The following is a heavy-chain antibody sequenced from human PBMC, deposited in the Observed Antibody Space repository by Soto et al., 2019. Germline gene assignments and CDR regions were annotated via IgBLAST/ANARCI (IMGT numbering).Heavy chain of an antibody. D-gene: IGHD3-3*01. V-gene: IGHV3-30*18. CDR2: ISYDGSNT. J-gene: IGHJ4*02. CDR1: GFTISSYG. CDR3: ANDRSPDLWCGYFDY. Sequence: GGSLRLSCAASGFTISSYGRRWIRQPPGKGLEWVAVISYDGSNTYYTHSLKGRFTISRDNSKNPLYLQMNSLTAEDTAVYYCANDRSPDLWCGYFDYWGQGTLVTVSS.